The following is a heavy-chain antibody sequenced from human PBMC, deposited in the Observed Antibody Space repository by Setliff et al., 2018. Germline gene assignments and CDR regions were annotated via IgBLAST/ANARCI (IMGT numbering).Heavy chain of an antibody. CDR1: GGSISSYY. Sequence: PSETLSLTCTVSGGSISSYYWSWIRQPAGKGLEWIGRIYTSGSTNYNPSLKSRVTMSVDTSKNQFSLKLSSVTAADTAVYYCARENSYGPYYYYYYMDVWGKETTVTVSS. CDR2: IYTSGST. V-gene: IGHV4-4*07. CDR3: ARENSYGPYYYYYYMDV. J-gene: IGHJ6*03. D-gene: IGHD5-18*01.